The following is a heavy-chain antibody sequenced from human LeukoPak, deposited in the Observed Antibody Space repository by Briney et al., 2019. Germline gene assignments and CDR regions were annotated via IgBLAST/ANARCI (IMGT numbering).Heavy chain of an antibody. Sequence: ASVKVSRKASGNTFTKYCIHWVRQAPGQGLEWMGWIDDGDGNTKYSEKFQGRVSITRDTSASTVYMELNSLRSEDTAVYYCARNEDYWGQGTLVTVSS. CDR3: ARNEDY. J-gene: IGHJ4*02. V-gene: IGHV1-3*01. CDR2: IDDGDGNT. CDR1: GNTFTKYC. D-gene: IGHD1-1*01.